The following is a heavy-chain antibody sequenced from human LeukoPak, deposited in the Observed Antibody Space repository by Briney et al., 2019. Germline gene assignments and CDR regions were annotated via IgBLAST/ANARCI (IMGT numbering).Heavy chain of an antibody. V-gene: IGHV3-21*01. CDR1: GFTFTTYS. J-gene: IGHJ5*02. D-gene: IGHD6-13*01. CDR3: ARDEGGIGSSNWFVSKAEIPYWFDP. CDR2: VSSSSDYI. Sequence: GGSLRLSCAASGFTFTTYSMNWVRQAPGKEPEWVSAVSSSSDYIYYADSVRGRFTISRDNAKNSLYLQIHSLRGEDTALYYCARDEGGIGSSNWFVSKAEIPYWFDPWGQGTLVTVSS.